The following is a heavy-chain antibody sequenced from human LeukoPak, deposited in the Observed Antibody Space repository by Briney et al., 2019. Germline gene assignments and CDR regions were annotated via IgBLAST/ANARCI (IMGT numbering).Heavy chain of an antibody. Sequence: GGSLRLSCAASGFTFSSYAMSWVRQAPGKGLEWVSAISGSGGSTYYADSVKGRFTISRDNSKNTLYLQMNSLRAEDTAVYYCARKIWYSSGFDAFDIWGQGTMVTVSS. V-gene: IGHV3-23*01. J-gene: IGHJ3*02. CDR1: GFTFSSYA. CDR3: ARKIWYSSGFDAFDI. D-gene: IGHD6-19*01. CDR2: ISGSGGST.